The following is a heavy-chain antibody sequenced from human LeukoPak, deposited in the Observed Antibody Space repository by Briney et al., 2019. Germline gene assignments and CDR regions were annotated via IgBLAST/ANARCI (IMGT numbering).Heavy chain of an antibody. V-gene: IGHV3-23*01. CDR1: GFTFSSYA. CDR2: ISGSGGST. D-gene: IGHD6-13*01. CDR3: AKDQKLDVYSSSWYNGMDV. Sequence: GGSLGLFCAASGFTFSSYAMSWVRQAPGKGLEWVSAISGSGGSTYYADSVKGRFTISRDNSKNTLYLQMNSLRVEDTAVYYCAKDQKLDVYSSSWYNGMDVWGQGTTVTVSS. J-gene: IGHJ6*02.